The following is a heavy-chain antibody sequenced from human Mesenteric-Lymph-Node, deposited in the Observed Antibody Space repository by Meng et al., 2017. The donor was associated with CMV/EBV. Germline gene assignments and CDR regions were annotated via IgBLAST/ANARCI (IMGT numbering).Heavy chain of an antibody. V-gene: IGHV3-33*05. CDR3: ARGARITGTTGLDR. D-gene: IGHD1-1*01. Sequence: GGSLRLSCAASGFFLTSYGIHWVRQAPGKGLEWVAVMSYDGANKYYADSVKGRFTVSRDISTSTVSLHMTTLRGEDTALYYCARGARITGTTGLDRWGQGTLVTVSS. J-gene: IGHJ5*02. CDR2: MSYDGANK. CDR1: GFFLTSYG.